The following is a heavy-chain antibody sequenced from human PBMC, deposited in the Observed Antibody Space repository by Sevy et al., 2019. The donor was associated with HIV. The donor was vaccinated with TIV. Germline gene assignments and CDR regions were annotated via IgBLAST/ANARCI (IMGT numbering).Heavy chain of an antibody. CDR2: INHNGGT. J-gene: IGHJ3*02. CDR1: GGSFSGYY. V-gene: IGHV4-34*01. CDR3: ARHCTGSSCSHAFDI. Sequence: SETLSLTCAVYGGSFSGYYWSWIRQPPGKGLEWIGEINHNGGTNYNPSLKSRVTISGDTSKNQFSLNLNSVTAADTAVYYCARHCTGSSCSHAFDIWGQGTMVTVSS. D-gene: IGHD2-15*01.